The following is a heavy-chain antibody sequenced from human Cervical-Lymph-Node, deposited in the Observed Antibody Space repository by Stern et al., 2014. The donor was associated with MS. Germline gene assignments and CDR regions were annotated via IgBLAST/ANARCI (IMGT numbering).Heavy chain of an antibody. V-gene: IGHV1-18*01. Sequence: VQLVESGAEVKKPGDSVKVSCKASGYTFTTYAISWVRQAPGPGLEWMGWIRAYNCNTNYAQKFRGRFTMTTDTSTGTAYMEFRGLRSDDTAVYYCARWFSAVAGTVPFDYWGQGTLVTVSS. D-gene: IGHD6-19*01. CDR2: IRAYNCNT. CDR1: GYTFTTYA. CDR3: ARWFSAVAGTVPFDY. J-gene: IGHJ4*02.